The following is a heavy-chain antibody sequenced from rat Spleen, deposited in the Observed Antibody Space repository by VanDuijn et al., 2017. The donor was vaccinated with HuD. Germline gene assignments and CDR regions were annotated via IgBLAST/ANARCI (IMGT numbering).Heavy chain of an antibody. J-gene: IGHJ2*01. CDR3: AWERYNLFDY. CDR1: GHSIDSSYR. Sequence: EVQLQESGPGLVKPSQSLSLTCSVTGHSIDSSYRWNWIRKFPGNRLEWMGYINNAGSTNYNPSLTSRISISRGTSKNQFFLQVNSVTTEDTATYYCAWERYNLFDYWGQGVMVTVSS. CDR2: INNAGST. V-gene: IGHV3-3*01. D-gene: IGHD1-5*01.